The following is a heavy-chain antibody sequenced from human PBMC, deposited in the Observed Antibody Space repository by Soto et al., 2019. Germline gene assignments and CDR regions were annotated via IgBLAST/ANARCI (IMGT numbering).Heavy chain of an antibody. CDR2: ISYDGSNK. CDR3: AKDVDTAMVVPSYYFDY. CDR1: GFTFSSYG. D-gene: IGHD5-18*01. Sequence: GGSLRLSCAASGFTFSSYGMHWVRQAPGKGLEWVAVISYDGSNKYYADSVKGRFTISRDNSKKTLYLQMNSLRAEDTAVYYCAKDVDTAMVVPSYYFDYWGQGTLVTVSS. V-gene: IGHV3-30*18. J-gene: IGHJ4*02.